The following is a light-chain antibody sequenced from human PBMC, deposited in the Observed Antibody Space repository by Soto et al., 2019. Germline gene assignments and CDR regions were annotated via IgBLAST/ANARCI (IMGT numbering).Light chain of an antibody. Sequence: DIQMTQSPSTLSASVGDRVTITCRASQSIGNWLAWYQQKSGKAPKFLIYDASSLESGVPSRFSGSGSGTEFTLTISSLQPDDFATYYCQQYYSSSPTFGQGTKVEI. CDR3: QQYYSSSPT. CDR1: QSIGNW. J-gene: IGKJ1*01. CDR2: DAS. V-gene: IGKV1-5*01.